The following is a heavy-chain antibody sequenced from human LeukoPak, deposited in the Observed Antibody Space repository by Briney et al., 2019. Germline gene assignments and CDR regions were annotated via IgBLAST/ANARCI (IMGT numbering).Heavy chain of an antibody. Sequence: PSQTLSLTCTVSGGSISSGSYYWSWLRQPAGKGLEWIGRIYNSGHTRYNPSLKSRVTLSVDTSKNQFSLRLTSVTAADTAVYYCAKHQVAATTHFDYWGQGTLVTVSS. V-gene: IGHV4-61*02. CDR3: AKHQVAATTHFDY. J-gene: IGHJ4*02. CDR1: GGSISSGSYY. CDR2: IYNSGHT. D-gene: IGHD2-15*01.